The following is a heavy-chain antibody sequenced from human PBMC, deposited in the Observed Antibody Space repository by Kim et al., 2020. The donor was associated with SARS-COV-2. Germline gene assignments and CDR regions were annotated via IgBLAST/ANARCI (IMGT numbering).Heavy chain of an antibody. CDR1: GVTFSSYS. J-gene: IGHJ4*02. D-gene: IGHD3-22*01. CDR3: ARAPSFAQDSRGYVDY. CDR2: ISSSSCDI. Sequence: GGSLRLSCVASGVTFSSYSVNWVRNAPGKWREGVAAISSSSCDIGYADSVKCRITISRDNAKNSLYLQRNSLRDEDTAVYYCARAPSFAQDSRGYVDYWGQGTLVTVSS. V-gene: IGHV3-21*01.